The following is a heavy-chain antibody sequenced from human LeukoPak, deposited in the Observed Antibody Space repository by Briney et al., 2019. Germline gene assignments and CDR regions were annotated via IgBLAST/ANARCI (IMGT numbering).Heavy chain of an antibody. D-gene: IGHD5-12*01. J-gene: IGHJ4*02. CDR3: AGGYSDYDFFDS. CDR1: GFTVSTNY. V-gene: IGHV3-53*01. CDR2: IYTGGTT. Sequence: GGSLRLSCAASGFTVSTNYMSWVRQPAGKGLEWLSVIYTGGTTFYADSVKGRFTISRDNSKNTLYLQMSSLGAEDTAAYYCAGGYSDYDFFDSWGQGTLVTVSS.